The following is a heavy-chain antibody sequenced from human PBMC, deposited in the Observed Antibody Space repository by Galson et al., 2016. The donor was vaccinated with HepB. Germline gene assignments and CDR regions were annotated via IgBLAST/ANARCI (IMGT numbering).Heavy chain of an antibody. CDR1: GFSFSTYW. J-gene: IGHJ4*01. Sequence: SLRLSCAAAGFSFSTYWMSWVRQAPGKGLEWVANIKEDGSEKYYVDSVKGRFTISRDNAKNSLFLEMNSLRAEDTAVYYCAREARYVFWSGYSFDYWGHGTLVTVSS. CDR2: IKEDGSEK. D-gene: IGHD3-3*01. V-gene: IGHV3-7*03. CDR3: AREARYVFWSGYSFDY.